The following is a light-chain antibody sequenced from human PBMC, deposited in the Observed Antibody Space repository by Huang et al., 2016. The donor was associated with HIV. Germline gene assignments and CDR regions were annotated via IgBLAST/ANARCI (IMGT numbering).Light chain of an antibody. J-gene: IGKJ5*01. CDR3: QQFNNYLT. CDR1: QGISSA. V-gene: IGKV1D-13*01. Sequence: AIQLTQSPSSLSASVGDRVTITCRASQGISSALAWYQQKPGKAPKLLIYDASSVESGVPSRFSGSGSGTDFTLTISSLQPEDFETYYCQQFNNYLTFGQGTRLEIK. CDR2: DAS.